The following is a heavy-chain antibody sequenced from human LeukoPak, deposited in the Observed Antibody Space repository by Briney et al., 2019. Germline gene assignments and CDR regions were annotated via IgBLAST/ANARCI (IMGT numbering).Heavy chain of an antibody. CDR2: MNPNSGNT. CDR1: GYTFTSYD. CDR3: ARVNYGDYPFDY. Sequence: GASVKVSCKASGYTFTSYDINWVRQATGQGLEWMGWMNPNSGNTGYAQKFQGGVTMTRNTSISTAYMELSSLRSEDTAVYYCARVNYGDYPFDYWGQGTLVTVSS. D-gene: IGHD4-17*01. V-gene: IGHV1-8*01. J-gene: IGHJ4*02.